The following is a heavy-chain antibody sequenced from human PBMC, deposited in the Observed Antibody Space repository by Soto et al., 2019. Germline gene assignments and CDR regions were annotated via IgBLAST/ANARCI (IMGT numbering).Heavy chain of an antibody. CDR2: ISGSGGST. D-gene: IGHD3-22*01. J-gene: IGHJ3*02. V-gene: IGHV3-23*01. CDR3: AKDPPRMIVVVITHDAFDI. Sequence: PGGSLRLSCAASGFTFSSYAMSWVRQAPGEGLEWVSAISGSGGSTYYADSVKGRFTISRDNSKNTLYLQMNSLRAEDTAVYYCAKDPPRMIVVVITHDAFDIWGQGTMVTVSS. CDR1: GFTFSSYA.